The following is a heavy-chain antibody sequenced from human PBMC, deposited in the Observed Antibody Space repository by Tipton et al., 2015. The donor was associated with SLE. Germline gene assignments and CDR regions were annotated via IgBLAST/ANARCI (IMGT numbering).Heavy chain of an antibody. D-gene: IGHD3-3*01. CDR2: IYYSGST. J-gene: IGHJ5*01. CDR3: ARGFYDFWDLDS. Sequence: TLSLTCTVSGGSISSHYWSWMRQPPVKGLVWIGFIYYSGSTKYNPSLKSRVTISVDTSKNQLSLKLSSVTAADTAVYYCARGFYDFWDLDSWGQGTLVTVSS. V-gene: IGHV4-59*11. CDR1: GGSISSHY.